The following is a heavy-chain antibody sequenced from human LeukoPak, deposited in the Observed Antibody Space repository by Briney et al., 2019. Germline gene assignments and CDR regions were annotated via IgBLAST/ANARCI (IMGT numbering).Heavy chain of an antibody. Sequence: PGGTLRLSCAASGFTFNNYGMSWVRQAPGKGLEWISVISGSGYSKYYADSVKGRFTISKDNSKNTLYLEMNSLRVDDTAIYYCAKDHAQSSSWLDWFFDLWGRGTLVTVSS. D-gene: IGHD6-13*01. CDR1: GFTFNNYG. CDR3: AKDHAQSSSWLDWFFDL. V-gene: IGHV3-23*01. J-gene: IGHJ2*01. CDR2: ISGSGYSK.